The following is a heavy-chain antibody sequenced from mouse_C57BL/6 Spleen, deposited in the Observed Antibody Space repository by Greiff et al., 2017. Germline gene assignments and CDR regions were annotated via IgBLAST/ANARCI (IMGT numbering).Heavy chain of an antibody. CDR1: GYTFTEYT. J-gene: IGHJ2*01. CDR3: ARGAYYSNLYYFDY. V-gene: IGHV1-62-2*01. CDR2: FYPGSGSI. D-gene: IGHD2-5*01. Sequence: QVQLQQSGAELVKPGASVKLSCKASGYTFTEYTIHWVKQRSGQGLEWIGWFYPGSGSIKYNEKFKDKATFTADTSSNTAYMQLSSLTTEDSAIYYCARGAYYSNLYYFDYWGQGTTLTVSS.